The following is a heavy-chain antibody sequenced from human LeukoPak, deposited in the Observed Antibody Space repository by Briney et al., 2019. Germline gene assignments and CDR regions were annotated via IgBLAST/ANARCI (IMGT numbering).Heavy chain of an antibody. J-gene: IGHJ4*02. CDR1: GFTFSTYN. CDR3: ARDSLAVAGTYYFDY. D-gene: IGHD6-19*01. CDR2: ISSGSGTI. Sequence: PGGSLRLSCAASGFTFSTYNMNWVRQAPGKGLEWVSYISSGSGTIYYADSVKGRFTISRDNAKNSLYLQMNSLRDEDTAVYYCARDSLAVAGTYYFDYWGQGTLVTVSS. V-gene: IGHV3-48*02.